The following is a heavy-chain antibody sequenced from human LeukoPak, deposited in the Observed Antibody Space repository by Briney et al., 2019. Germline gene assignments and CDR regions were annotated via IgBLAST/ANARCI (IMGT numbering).Heavy chain of an antibody. V-gene: IGHV4-4*07. CDR3: AREGGYYYNYYYYYMDV. D-gene: IGHD3-22*01. Sequence: SETLSLTCTVSGGSISSYYWSWIRQPAGKGLEWIGRIYTSGSTNYNPSLKSRVTMSVDTSKNQFSLKLSSVTAADTAVYYCAREGGYYYNYYYYYMDVWGKGTTVTISS. J-gene: IGHJ6*03. CDR2: IYTSGST. CDR1: GGSISSYY.